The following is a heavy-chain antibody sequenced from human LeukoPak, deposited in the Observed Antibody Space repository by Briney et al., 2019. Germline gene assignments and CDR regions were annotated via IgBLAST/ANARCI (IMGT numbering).Heavy chain of an antibody. CDR2: FSGSGGTT. D-gene: IGHD4-17*01. V-gene: IGHV3-23*01. CDR3: AKDRSIYGEGAYWYFDL. CDR1: GFTFSSYA. J-gene: IGHJ2*01. Sequence: GGSLRLSCAASGFTFSSYAMNWVRQAPGRGLEWVSGFSGSGGTTYYADSVKGRFTISRDNSKNTLYLQMNSLRAEDTAVYYCAKDRSIYGEGAYWYFDLWGRGTLVTVSS.